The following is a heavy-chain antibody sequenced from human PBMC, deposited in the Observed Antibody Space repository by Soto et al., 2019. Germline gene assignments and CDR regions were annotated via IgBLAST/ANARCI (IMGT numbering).Heavy chain of an antibody. CDR2: ISASGDSA. V-gene: IGHV3-23*01. J-gene: IGHJ4*02. CDR3: AKFFVAGTRGYFDS. Sequence: PGGSLRLSCSASGFIFSSYAMSWVRQAPGKGLEWVSAISASGDSAYYADSVKGRFTISRDRSKSLYLQMKSLRAEDTAIYYCAKFFVAGTRGYFDSWGQGTLVTVSS. CDR1: GFIFSSYA. D-gene: IGHD6-19*01.